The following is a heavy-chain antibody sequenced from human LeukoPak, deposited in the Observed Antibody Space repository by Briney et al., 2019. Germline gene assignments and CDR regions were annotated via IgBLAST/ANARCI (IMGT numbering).Heavy chain of an antibody. D-gene: IGHD2-15*01. V-gene: IGHV1-18*04. Sequence: ASVTVPCKASGYTFTSYGISWVRQAPGQGLEWMGWISAYNGNTNYAQKLQGRVTMTTDTSTSTAYMELRSLRSDDTAVYYCARVMVAPSWYFDLWGRGTLVTVSS. CDR3: ARVMVAPSWYFDL. CDR2: ISAYNGNT. CDR1: GYTFTSYG. J-gene: IGHJ2*01.